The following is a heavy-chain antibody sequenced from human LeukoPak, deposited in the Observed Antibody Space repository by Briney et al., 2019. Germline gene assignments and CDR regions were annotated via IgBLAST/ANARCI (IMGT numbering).Heavy chain of an antibody. J-gene: IGHJ4*02. Sequence: ASVKVSCKASGYTFTSYYMHWVRQAPGQGLDWMGVINPSGGSTSYAHKFQGRVTMTRDTSTSTVYMELSSLRSEDTAMYYCAGASAHYFDYWGQGTLVTVSS. D-gene: IGHD6-19*01. CDR1: GYTFTSYY. V-gene: IGHV1-46*01. CDR2: INPSGGST. CDR3: AGASAHYFDY.